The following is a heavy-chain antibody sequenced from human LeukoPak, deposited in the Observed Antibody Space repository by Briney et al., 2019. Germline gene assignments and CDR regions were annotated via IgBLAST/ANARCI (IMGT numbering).Heavy chain of an antibody. J-gene: IGHJ4*02. CDR3: ARGRGYSGYERDF. CDR1: GGSFSGYY. D-gene: IGHD5-12*01. Sequence: SETLSLTCAVYGGSFSGYYWSWIRQPPGKGREWIGEINHSGSTNYNPSLKSRVTISVDTSKNQFSLKLSSVTAADTAVYYCARGRGYSGYERDFWGQGTLVTVSS. CDR2: INHSGST. V-gene: IGHV4-34*01.